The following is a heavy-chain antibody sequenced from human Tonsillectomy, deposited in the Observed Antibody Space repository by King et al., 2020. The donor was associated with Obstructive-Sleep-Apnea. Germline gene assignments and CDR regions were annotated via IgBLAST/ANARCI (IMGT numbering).Heavy chain of an antibody. D-gene: IGHD5-18*01. CDR3: ATSDTTLGNRVY. Sequence: VQLQESGPGLVKPSQTLSLTCTVSGGSLSSGDYFWSWIRQHPGKGLEWIGNMYYTGSTYYNPSLRSRVSTSVDTSKNQFSLQLNSVTAADTAVYYCATSDTTLGNRVYWGQGTLVTVSS. CDR1: GGSLSSGDYF. V-gene: IGHV4-31*03. CDR2: MYYTGST. J-gene: IGHJ4*02.